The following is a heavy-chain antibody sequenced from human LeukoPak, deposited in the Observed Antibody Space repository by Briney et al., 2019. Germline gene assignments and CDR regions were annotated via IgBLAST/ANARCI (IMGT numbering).Heavy chain of an antibody. CDR3: ARDPWAVDVVVVPAAIHDP. V-gene: IGHV1-2*06. D-gene: IGHD2-2*01. J-gene: IGHJ5*02. CDR1: GYTFTDYY. CDR2: INPKNGDT. Sequence: ASVKVSCTASGYTFTDYYIHWVRQVPGQGLEWMGRINPKNGDTNYQGRVTMTRDTSISTAYMELNRLRSDDTAVFYCARDPWAVDVVVVPAAIHDPWGQGTLVAVSS.